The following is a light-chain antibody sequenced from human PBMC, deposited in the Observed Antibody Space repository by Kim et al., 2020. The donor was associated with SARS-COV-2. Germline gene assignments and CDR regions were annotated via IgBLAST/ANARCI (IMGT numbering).Light chain of an antibody. CDR2: GAS. CDR1: QSVSSN. J-gene: IGKJ1*01. CDR3: QQYYNWPPWT. V-gene: IGKV3-15*01. Sequence: EIVMTQSPATLSVSPGERANLSCRASQSVSSNLAWYQQKPGQAPRLLIYGASTRATGIPARFSGSGSGTEFTLTIGSLQSEDFAVYYCQQYYNWPPWTFGQGTKVDIK.